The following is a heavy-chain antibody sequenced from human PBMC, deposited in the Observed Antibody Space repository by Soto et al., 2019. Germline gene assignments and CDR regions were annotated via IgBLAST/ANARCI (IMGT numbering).Heavy chain of an antibody. D-gene: IGHD1-26*01. CDR3: ARGSLRYSGSYYLYDS. J-gene: IGHJ4*02. CDR2: MYHSGST. CDR1: GGSISSGGYS. Sequence: PLETLSLTCAVSGGSISSGGYSWSWIRQPPGKGLEWIGYMYHSGSTYYNPSLKSRVTISIDTSKNQFSLKLSSVTAADTAVFYCARGSLRYSGSYYLYDSGGQGPLVPSP. V-gene: IGHV4-30-2*05.